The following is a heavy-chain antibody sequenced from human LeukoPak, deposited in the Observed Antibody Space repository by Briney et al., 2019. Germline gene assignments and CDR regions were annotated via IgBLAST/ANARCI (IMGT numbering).Heavy chain of an antibody. CDR2: IDWDDDK. CDR3: ARVTMVATIDY. J-gene: IGHJ4*02. V-gene: IGHV2-70*04. D-gene: IGHD4/OR15-4a*01. CDR1: GFSLSTSGMR. Sequence: ESGPALVKPTQTLTLTSTFSGFSLSTSGMRVSWIRQPPGKALEWLARIDWDDDKFYSTSLKTRLTISKDTSRNQVVLTMTNMDPVDTATYYCARVTMVATIDYWGQGTLATVSS.